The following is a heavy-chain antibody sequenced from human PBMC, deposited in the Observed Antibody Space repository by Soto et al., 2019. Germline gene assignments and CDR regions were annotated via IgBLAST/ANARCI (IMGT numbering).Heavy chain of an antibody. CDR1: GYTFTGYD. CDR2: MNPHSGNT. J-gene: IGHJ3*02. CDR3: ARGRVIIGVDI. Sequence: QVQLVQSGAEVKKPGASVKVSCKASGYTFTGYDINWVRQATGQGLEWMGWMNPHSGNTNYAQKFQGRVTMTRNNSISTADMELSSLRSEDTAMYYCARGRVIIGVDIWGQGTMVTVSS. D-gene: IGHD3-22*01. V-gene: IGHV1-8*01.